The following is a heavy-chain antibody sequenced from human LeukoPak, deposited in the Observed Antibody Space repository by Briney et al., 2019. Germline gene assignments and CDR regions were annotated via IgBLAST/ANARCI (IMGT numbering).Heavy chain of an antibody. D-gene: IGHD1-26*01. J-gene: IGHJ4*02. Sequence: GGSLRLSCAASGSTFSNAWMNWVRQAPGKGLEWVGRIKSKTDGGTTDYAAPVKGRFTISRDDSKNTLYLQMNSLKTEDTAVYHCTTGGVGATDFDYWGQGTLVTVSS. CDR2: IKSKTDGGTT. CDR1: GSTFSNAW. V-gene: IGHV3-15*01. CDR3: TTGGVGATDFDY.